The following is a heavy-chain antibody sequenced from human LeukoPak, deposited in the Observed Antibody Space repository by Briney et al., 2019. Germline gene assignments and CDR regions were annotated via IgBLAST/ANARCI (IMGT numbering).Heavy chain of an antibody. V-gene: IGHV1-2*02. CDR1: GYTFTGYY. J-gene: IGHJ3*02. Sequence: ASVKVSCKASGYTFTGYYMHWVRQAPGQGLEWTGWINPNSGGTNYAQNFQGKVTMTRDTSISTAYMELSRLTSDDTAVYYCARTRLTGDPYEAFDIWGQGSMVTVSS. D-gene: IGHD7-27*01. CDR3: ARTRLTGDPYEAFDI. CDR2: INPNSGGT.